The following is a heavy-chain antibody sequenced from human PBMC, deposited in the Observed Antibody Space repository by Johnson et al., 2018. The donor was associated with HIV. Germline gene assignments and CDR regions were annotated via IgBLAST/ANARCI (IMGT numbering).Heavy chain of an antibody. V-gene: IGHV3-11*01. CDR1: VFTFSDVY. CDR3: ARDLIVGASGSDAFDV. Sequence: QVQLVESGGSLVKPGGSLRLSCAASVFTFSDVYMSWIRQAPGKGLEWVSYISRSGSTITYADSVKGRFTISRDNAKNSLYLQMNSLRAEDTALYYCARDLIVGASGSDAFDVWGQGTAVTVSS. D-gene: IGHD1-26*01. J-gene: IGHJ3*01. CDR2: ISRSGSTI.